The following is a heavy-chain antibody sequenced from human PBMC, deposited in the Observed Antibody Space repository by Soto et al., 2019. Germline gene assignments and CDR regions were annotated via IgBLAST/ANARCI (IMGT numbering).Heavy chain of an antibody. CDR1: GYTFTSYA. D-gene: IGHD3-9*01. CDR2: INAGNGNT. J-gene: IGHJ4*02. Sequence: ASVKVSCKASGYTFTSYAMHWVRQAPGQRLERMGWINAGNGNTKYSQKFQGRVTITRGTSASTAYMELSSLRSEDTAVYYCARGSRREYDILTGYPRVGYFDYWGQGTLVTVSS. CDR3: ARGSRREYDILTGYPRVGYFDY. V-gene: IGHV1-3*01.